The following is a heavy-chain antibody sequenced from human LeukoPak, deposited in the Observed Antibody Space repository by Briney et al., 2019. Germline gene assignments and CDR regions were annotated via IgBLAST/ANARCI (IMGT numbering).Heavy chain of an antibody. V-gene: IGHV1-69*04. J-gene: IGHJ5*02. Sequence: SVKVSCKASGGTFSSYAISWVRQAPGQGLEWMGRIVPILGIANYAQKFQGRVTITADKSTSTAYMELSSLRSEDTAVYYCARGLSSSRLGGWFDPWGQGTLVTVSS. D-gene: IGHD6-13*01. CDR2: IVPILGIA. CDR1: GGTFSSYA. CDR3: ARGLSSSRLGGWFDP.